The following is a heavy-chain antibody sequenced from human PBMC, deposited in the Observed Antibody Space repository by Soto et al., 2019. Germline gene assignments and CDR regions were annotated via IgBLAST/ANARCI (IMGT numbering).Heavy chain of an antibody. J-gene: IGHJ5*02. D-gene: IGHD2-2*01. CDR2: INAGNGNT. CDR3: ARAGGNLSGYCSSTSCYENTQPRGGVAYWFDP. Sequence: QVQLVQSGAEVKKPGASVKVSCKASGYTFTSYAMHWVRQAPGQRLEWMGWINAGNGNTKYSQKFQGRVTITRDTSARHAYMELSSLRSEETAVYYCARAGGNLSGYCSSTSCYENTQPRGGVAYWFDPWGQGTLVTVSS. CDR1: GYTFTSYA. V-gene: IGHV1-3*01.